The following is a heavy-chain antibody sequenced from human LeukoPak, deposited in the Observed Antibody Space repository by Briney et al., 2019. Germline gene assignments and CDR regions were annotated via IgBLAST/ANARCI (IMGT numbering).Heavy chain of an antibody. CDR2: IYTSGST. CDR3: ARDGQYQLRERWFDP. Sequence: SETLSLTCTVSGGSISSYYWSWIRQPPGKGLEWIGRIYTSGSTNYNPSLKSRVTMSVDTSKNQFSLKLSSVTAADTAVYYCARDGQYQLRERWFDPWGQGTLVTVSS. V-gene: IGHV4-4*07. J-gene: IGHJ5*02. D-gene: IGHD2-2*01. CDR1: GGSISSYY.